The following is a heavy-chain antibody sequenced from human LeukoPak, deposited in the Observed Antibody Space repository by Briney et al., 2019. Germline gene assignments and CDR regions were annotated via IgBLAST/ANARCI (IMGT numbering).Heavy chain of an antibody. V-gene: IGHV4-59*12. D-gene: IGHD2/OR15-2a*01. J-gene: IGHJ5*02. CDR1: GGSISSYY. CDR2: IYYSGST. Sequence: SETLSLTCTVSGGSISSYYWSWIRQPPGKGLEWIGYIYYSGSTNYNPSLKSRVTMSIDTSKNQFSLKLTSVTAADTAVYYCVRDVSWFDPWGQGTLVTVSS. CDR3: VRDVSWFDP.